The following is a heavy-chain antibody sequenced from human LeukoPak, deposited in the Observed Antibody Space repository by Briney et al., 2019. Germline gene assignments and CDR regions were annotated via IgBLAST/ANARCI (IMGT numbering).Heavy chain of an antibody. D-gene: IGHD1-26*01. CDR2: MNTNSGDT. CDR3: ARWDSDYYYYYSLDV. Sequence: ASVKVSCKASGFTFTGYYTHWMRQAPGQGLEWMGWMNTNSGDTLYAPKFQGRVTMTRDTSLSTAYMELHRLTSDDSAIHYCARWDSDYYYYYSLDVWGQGTAVTVSS. CDR1: GFTFTGYY. J-gene: IGHJ6*02. V-gene: IGHV1-2*02.